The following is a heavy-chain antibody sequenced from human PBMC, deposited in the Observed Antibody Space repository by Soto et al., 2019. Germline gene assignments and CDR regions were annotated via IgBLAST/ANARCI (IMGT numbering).Heavy chain of an antibody. CDR3: ASHYDMWSGYLSPVDY. J-gene: IGHJ4*02. D-gene: IGHD3-3*01. Sequence: WGSLRLSCAASGYTCSDYYMSWIRQAPGKGLEWISYIDTSGTKIYYADSVKGRFTITRDNAKNSLYLEMNSLRDEDTAVYYCASHYDMWSGYLSPVDYWGQGTLVTAPQ. V-gene: IGHV3-11*01. CDR1: GYTCSDYY. CDR2: IDTSGTKI.